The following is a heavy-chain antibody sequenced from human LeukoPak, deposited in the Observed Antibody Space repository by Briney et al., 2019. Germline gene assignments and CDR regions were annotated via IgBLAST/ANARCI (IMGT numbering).Heavy chain of an antibody. V-gene: IGHV3-74*01. Sequence: PGGSLRLSCAASGFTFSSYWMHWVRQAPGKGLVWVSRINPDGSSTSYADSVKGRFTISRDNAKNTLYLQMNSLGAEDTAVYYCARFKVTVTSIPWGQGTLVTVSS. CDR1: GFTFSSYW. CDR2: INPDGSST. J-gene: IGHJ5*02. D-gene: IGHD4-11*01. CDR3: ARFKVTVTSIP.